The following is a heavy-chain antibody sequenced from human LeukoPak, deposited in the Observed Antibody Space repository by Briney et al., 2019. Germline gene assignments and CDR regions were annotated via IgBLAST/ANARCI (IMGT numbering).Heavy chain of an antibody. CDR1: GFTVSSNY. V-gene: IGHV3-53*01. CDR3: ARGLGGGPFDY. J-gene: IGHJ4*02. Sequence: GGSLRLYCAASGFTVSSNYMSWVRQAPGKGLEWVSVIYSGGSTYYADSVKGRFTISRDNSKNTLYLQMNSLRAEDTAVYYCARGLGGGPFDYWGQGTLVTVSS. D-gene: IGHD3-10*01. CDR2: IYSGGST.